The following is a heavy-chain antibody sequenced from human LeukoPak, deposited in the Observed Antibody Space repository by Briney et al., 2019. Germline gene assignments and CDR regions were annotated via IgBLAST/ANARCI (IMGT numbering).Heavy chain of an antibody. Sequence: SETLSLTCTVSGGSISSYYWCWIRQPPGKGLEWIGYIYYSGSTNHNPSLKSRVTISVDTSKNQFSLKLSSVTAADTAVYYCARTDSGSYPVDYWGQGTLVTVSS. V-gene: IGHV4-59*13. J-gene: IGHJ4*02. D-gene: IGHD1-26*01. CDR2: IYYSGST. CDR1: GGSISSYY. CDR3: ARTDSGSYPVDY.